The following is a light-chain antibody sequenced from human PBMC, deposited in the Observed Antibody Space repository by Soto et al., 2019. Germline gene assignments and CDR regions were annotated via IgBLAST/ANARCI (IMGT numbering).Light chain of an antibody. CDR3: SSYTSSSTLYV. CDR2: EVS. V-gene: IGLV2-14*01. J-gene: IGLJ1*01. CDR1: SSDVGGYNY. Sequence: QSALTQPASVSGSPGQSITISCTGTSSDVGGYNYVSWCQQHPGKAPKLMIYEVSNRPSGVSNRFSGSKSGNTASLPISGLQAEDEADYYCSSYTSSSTLYVFGTGTKVTVL.